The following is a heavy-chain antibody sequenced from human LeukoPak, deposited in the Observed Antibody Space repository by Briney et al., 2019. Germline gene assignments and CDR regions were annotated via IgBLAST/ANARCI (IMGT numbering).Heavy chain of an antibody. D-gene: IGHD2-2*01. CDR2: IWYDGSNK. CDR1: GFTFSSYG. V-gene: IGHV3-33*08. CDR3: ARENSAVPAAMRGIYYFDY. Sequence: GRSLRLSCAASGFTFSSYGMHWVRQAPGKGLEWVAVIWYDGSNKYYVDSVKGRFTISRDNSKNTLYLQMNSLRVEDTAVYYCARENSAVPAAMRGIYYFDYWGQGTLVTVSS. J-gene: IGHJ4*02.